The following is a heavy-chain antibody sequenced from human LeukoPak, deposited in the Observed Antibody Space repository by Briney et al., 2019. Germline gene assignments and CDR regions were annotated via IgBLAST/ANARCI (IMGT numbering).Heavy chain of an antibody. V-gene: IGHV3-7*01. CDR2: IKQDGSEK. D-gene: IGHD3-10*01. CDR1: GFTFSSYW. Sequence: SGGSLRLSCAASGFTFSSYWMSWVRQAPGKGLEWVANIKQDGSEKYYVDSVKGRFTISRDNAKNSLYLQMNSLRAEDTAVYYCARMQTLLWFGELFDYWGQGTLVTVSS. CDR3: ARMQTLLWFGELFDY. J-gene: IGHJ4*02.